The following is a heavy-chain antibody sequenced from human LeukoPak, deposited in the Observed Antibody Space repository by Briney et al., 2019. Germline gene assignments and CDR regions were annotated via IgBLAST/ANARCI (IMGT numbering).Heavy chain of an antibody. CDR3: ARTAYYYDSSGYDDAFDI. J-gene: IGHJ3*02. CDR2: ISRSGSTR. V-gene: IGHV3-11*01. D-gene: IGHD3-22*01. CDR1: GFTFSDYY. Sequence: GGSLRLSCAASGFTFSDYYMSWVRQAPGKGLEWVSHISRSGSTRYYADSLKGRFTISRDNAKNSLYLQMNSLRAEDTAVYYCARTAYYYDSSGYDDAFDIWGQGTMVTVSS.